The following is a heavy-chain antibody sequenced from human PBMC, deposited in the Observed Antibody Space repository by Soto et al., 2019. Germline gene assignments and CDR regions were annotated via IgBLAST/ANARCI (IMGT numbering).Heavy chain of an antibody. J-gene: IGHJ5*02. CDR2: IYYSGTT. D-gene: IGHD5-18*01. V-gene: IGHV4-61*08. CDR1: GGSVSSGDYY. Sequence: SETLSLTCTVSGGSVSSGDYYWSWIRQPPGKGLEWIGYIYYSGTTNYNPSLKSRVSISLDTSKNQFSLRLTSVTAADTAVYYCARIPVDTYMINWFDPWGQGTLVTVSS. CDR3: ARIPVDTYMINWFDP.